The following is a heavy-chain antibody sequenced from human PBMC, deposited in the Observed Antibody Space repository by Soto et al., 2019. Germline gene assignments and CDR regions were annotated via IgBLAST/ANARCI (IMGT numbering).Heavy chain of an antibody. CDR1: GYSISSGYY. V-gene: IGHV4-38-2*01. J-gene: IGHJ5*02. CDR3: ARVGPWVPYYYDSSPYTFENSFDP. CDR2: IYHGGST. D-gene: IGHD3-22*01. Sequence: PSETLSLTCAVSGYSISSGYYWCWRRQAPGKGLEGIGSIYHGGSTYYNTSLDSRVTLSIDMTNNHVSLILNSVTAADTAVYYCARVGPWVPYYYDSSPYTFENSFDPWGQGTLVTVSS.